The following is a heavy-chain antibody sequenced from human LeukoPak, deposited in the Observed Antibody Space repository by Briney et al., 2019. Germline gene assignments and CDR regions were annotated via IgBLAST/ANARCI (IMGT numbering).Heavy chain of an antibody. J-gene: IGHJ4*02. Sequence: GGSLRLSCAASGFTFSSYAMSWVRQAPGKGLEWVSAISGSGGSTYYADSVKGRFTISRDNSKNTLYLQMNSLRPDDTAVYYCAKDSSSWGFDSWGQGTLVTVSS. CDR2: ISGSGGST. CDR1: GFTFSSYA. D-gene: IGHD6-6*01. CDR3: AKDSSSWGFDS. V-gene: IGHV3-23*01.